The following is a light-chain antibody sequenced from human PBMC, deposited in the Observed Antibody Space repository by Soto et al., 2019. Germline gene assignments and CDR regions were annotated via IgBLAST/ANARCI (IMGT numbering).Light chain of an antibody. CDR1: QSVSSN. V-gene: IGKV3-15*01. Sequence: EIVMTQSPATLSVSPGERATLSCRASQSVSSNLAWYQQKPGQAPRLLIYGASTRATGIPARFSGSGSGTEFTLTMSSPQSEDFAVYYCQQYHNWPPITFGQGTRLEIK. J-gene: IGKJ5*01. CDR2: GAS. CDR3: QQYHNWPPIT.